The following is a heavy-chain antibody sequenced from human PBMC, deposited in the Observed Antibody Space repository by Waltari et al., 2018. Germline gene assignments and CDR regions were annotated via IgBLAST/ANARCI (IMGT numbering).Heavy chain of an antibody. Sequence: QVQLQESGPGLVKPSETLSLTCTVSGGSISSYYWSWIRQPPGRGLEWIGYIYYSGSTNYNPSLKSRVTISVDTSKNQFSLKLSSVTAADTAVYYCARDSGYDSSGYRRSWFDPWGQGTLVTVSS. J-gene: IGHJ5*02. CDR2: IYYSGST. V-gene: IGHV4-59*01. D-gene: IGHD3-22*01. CDR1: GGSISSYY. CDR3: ARDSGYDSSGYRRSWFDP.